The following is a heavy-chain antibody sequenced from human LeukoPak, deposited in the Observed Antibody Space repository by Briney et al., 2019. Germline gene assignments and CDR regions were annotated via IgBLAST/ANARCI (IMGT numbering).Heavy chain of an antibody. J-gene: IGHJ5*02. Sequence: SSETLSLTCAVYGGSFSGYYWSWIRQPPGKGLEWIGEINHSGSTNYNPSLKSRVTISVDTSKNQFSLKLSSVTAADTAVYYCARPGVRGVITWFDPWGQGTLVTVSS. CDR1: GGSFSGYY. CDR3: ARPGVRGVITWFDP. V-gene: IGHV4-34*01. CDR2: INHSGST. D-gene: IGHD3-10*01.